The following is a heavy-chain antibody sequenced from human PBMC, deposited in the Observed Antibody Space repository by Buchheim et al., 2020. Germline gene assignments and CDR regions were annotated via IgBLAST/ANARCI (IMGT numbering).Heavy chain of an antibody. Sequence: EVQLVESGGGLVQPGGSLRLSCAASGFTFSSYSMNWVRQAPGKGLEWVSYISSSSSSTIYYADSVKGRFTISRDNAKNSLYLQMNSLRAEDTAVYYCARGGVKLVEVMDYYYYGMDVWGQGTT. CDR2: ISSSSSSTI. CDR3: ARGGVKLVEVMDYYYYGMDV. J-gene: IGHJ6*02. CDR1: GFTFSSYS. V-gene: IGHV3-48*01. D-gene: IGHD2-21*01.